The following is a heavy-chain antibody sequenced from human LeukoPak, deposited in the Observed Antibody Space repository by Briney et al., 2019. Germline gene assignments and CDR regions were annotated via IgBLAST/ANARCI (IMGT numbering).Heavy chain of an antibody. J-gene: IGHJ4*02. CDR2: INPNSGGT. Sequence: ASVKVSCKASGYTFTCYYMHWVRQAPGQGLEWMGRINPNSGGTNYAQKFQGRVTMTRDTSISTAYMELSRLRSDDTAVYYCARERDYYYGSGSYYSYWGQGTLVTVSS. CDR3: ARERDYYYGSGSYYSY. V-gene: IGHV1-2*06. CDR1: GYTFTCYY. D-gene: IGHD3-10*01.